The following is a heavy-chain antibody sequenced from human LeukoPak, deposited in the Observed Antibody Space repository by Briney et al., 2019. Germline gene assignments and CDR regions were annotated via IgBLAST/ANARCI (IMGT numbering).Heavy chain of an antibody. Sequence: GGSLRLSCAASGFTFSSYWMHWVRQAPGKGLVWVSRINSDGSSTSYADSVKGRFTISRDNAKNTLYLQMNSLRAEDTAVYYCARDTVMVREDWYFDLWGRGTLVTVSS. CDR2: INSDGSST. D-gene: IGHD5-18*01. CDR3: ARDTVMVREDWYFDL. V-gene: IGHV3-74*01. J-gene: IGHJ2*01. CDR1: GFTFSSYW.